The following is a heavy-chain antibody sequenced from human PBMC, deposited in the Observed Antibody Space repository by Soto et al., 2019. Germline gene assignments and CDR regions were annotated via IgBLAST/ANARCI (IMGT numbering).Heavy chain of an antibody. V-gene: IGHV1-18*01. D-gene: IGHD6-19*01. J-gene: IGHJ4*02. CDR1: GSSLSNYG. Sequence: QVQLVQSGAEVKKPGASVKVSCKPSGSSLSNYGVTWVRQAPGQGLEWMGWISAYSGNTNYAQKFQGRVTVTTDTATNTAYMELRSLRSDDTAVYYYARLRACRGGWPYYFDFWGQGTLVTVSS. CDR3: ARLRACRGGWPYYFDF. CDR2: ISAYSGNT.